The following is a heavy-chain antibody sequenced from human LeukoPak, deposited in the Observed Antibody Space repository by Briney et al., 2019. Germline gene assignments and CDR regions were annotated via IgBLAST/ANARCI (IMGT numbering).Heavy chain of an antibody. V-gene: IGHV4-34*01. Sequence: SETLSLTCAVYGGSFSGYYWSWIRQPPGKGLEWIGEINHSGSTNYNPSLKSRVTISVDTSKNQFSLKLSSVTAADTAVYYCASGFTSPEDYWGQGTLVTVSS. CDR3: ASGFTSPEDY. CDR2: INHSGST. CDR1: GGSFSGYY. J-gene: IGHJ4*02. D-gene: IGHD3-10*01.